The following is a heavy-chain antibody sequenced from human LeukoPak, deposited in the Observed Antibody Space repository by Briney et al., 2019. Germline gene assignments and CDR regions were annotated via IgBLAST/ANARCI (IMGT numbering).Heavy chain of an antibody. Sequence: PGGSLRLSCAASGFTVSSNYMSWVRQAPGKGLEWVSVIYSGGSTYYADSVKGRFTISRDNSKNTLYLQMNSLRAEDTAVYYCAREGDEDIVGSFDIWGQGTMVTVSS. CDR1: GFTVSSNY. CDR2: IYSGGST. D-gene: IGHD2-15*01. J-gene: IGHJ3*02. V-gene: IGHV3-53*01. CDR3: AREGDEDIVGSFDI.